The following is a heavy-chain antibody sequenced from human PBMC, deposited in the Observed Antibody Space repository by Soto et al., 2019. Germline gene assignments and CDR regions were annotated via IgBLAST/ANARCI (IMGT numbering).Heavy chain of an antibody. CDR2: IIPLLDIT. J-gene: IGHJ4*02. Sequence: GASVKVSCKASGDTFSNDIITWVRQAPGQGLEWMGRIIPLLDITNYAQKFQGRVTITADESTSTAYMELSSLRSEDTAVYYCASVAYCGGDCPKNFNYWGQGTLVTVSS. D-gene: IGHD2-21*02. V-gene: IGHV1-69*02. CDR1: GDTFSNDI. CDR3: ASVAYCGGDCPKNFNY.